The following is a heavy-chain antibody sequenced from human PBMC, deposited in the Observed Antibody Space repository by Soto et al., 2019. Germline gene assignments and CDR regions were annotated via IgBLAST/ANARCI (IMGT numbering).Heavy chain of an antibody. CDR2: IWYDGSNK. CDR1: GFTFSSYG. V-gene: IGHV3-33*01. D-gene: IGHD3-10*01. J-gene: IGHJ4*02. Sequence: QVQLVESGGGVVQPGRSLRLSCAASGFTFSSYGMHWVRQAPGKGLEWVAVIWYDGSNKYYADSVKGRFTISRDNSKNTLYLQMNSLRAEDTAVYYCARGIPYYYGSGSTPYYFDYWGQGTPVTVSS. CDR3: ARGIPYYYGSGSTPYYFDY.